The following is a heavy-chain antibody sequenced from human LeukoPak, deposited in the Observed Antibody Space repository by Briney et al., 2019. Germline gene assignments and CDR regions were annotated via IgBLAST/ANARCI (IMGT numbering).Heavy chain of an antibody. CDR3: ARLTVWGIYRYDP. CDR1: GGTFSSCA. CDR2: IIPIFGTA. Sequence: SVKVSCKASGGTFSSCAISWVRQAPGQGREWMGRIIPIFGTANYAQKFQGRVTITTDESTSTAYMELSSLRSEDTAVYYCARLTVWGIYRYDPWWQGTLVTVSS. V-gene: IGHV1-69*05. J-gene: IGHJ5*02. D-gene: IGHD3-16*02.